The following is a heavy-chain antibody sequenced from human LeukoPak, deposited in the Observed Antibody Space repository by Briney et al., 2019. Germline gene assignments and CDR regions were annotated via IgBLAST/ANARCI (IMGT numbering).Heavy chain of an antibody. CDR1: GYTFTSYD. Sequence: ASVKVSCKASGYTFTSYDINWVRQATGQGLEWMGWMNPNSGNTGYAQKFQGRVTITRNTSISTAYMELSSLRSEDTAVYYCAREVDEINDGSNWSDPWGQGTLVTVSS. CDR3: AREVDEINDGSNWSDP. D-gene: IGHD1-1*01. CDR2: MNPNSGNT. V-gene: IGHV1-8*03. J-gene: IGHJ5*02.